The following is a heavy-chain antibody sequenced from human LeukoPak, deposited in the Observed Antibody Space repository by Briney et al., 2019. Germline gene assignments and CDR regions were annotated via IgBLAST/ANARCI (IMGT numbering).Heavy chain of an antibody. CDR1: GGTSSSYA. D-gene: IGHD1-20*01. J-gene: IGHJ5*02. CDR3: ARLITGTTHNWFDP. CDR2: IIPILGIA. V-gene: IGHV1-69*04. Sequence: ASVKVSCKASGGTSSSYAISWVRQAPGQGLEWMGRIIPILGIANYAQKFQGRVTITADKSTSTAYMELSSLRSEDTAVYYCARLITGTTHNWFDPWGQGTLVTVSS.